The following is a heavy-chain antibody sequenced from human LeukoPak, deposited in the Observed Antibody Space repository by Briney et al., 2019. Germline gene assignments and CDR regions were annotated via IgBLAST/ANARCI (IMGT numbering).Heavy chain of an antibody. V-gene: IGHV3-7*01. J-gene: IGHJ4*02. CDR3: ARDPGSSGYYPYFDY. Sequence: AGGSLRLSCAASGFTFSSYWMSWVRQALGEGLEWVSNIKQDGSEKYYVDSVKGRFTISRDNAKSSLYLQMNSLRAEDTAVYYCARDPGSSGYYPYFDYWGQGTLVTVSS. CDR1: GFTFSSYW. CDR2: IKQDGSEK. D-gene: IGHD3-22*01.